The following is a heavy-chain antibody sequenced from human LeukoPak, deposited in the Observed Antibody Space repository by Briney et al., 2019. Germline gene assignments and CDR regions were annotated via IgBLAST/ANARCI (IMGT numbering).Heavy chain of an antibody. CDR3: ARGLYCSGGSCYLKNWYYFDY. J-gene: IGHJ4*02. Sequence: GGSLRLSCAASGFTFSSYGMHWVRQAPGKGLEWVSYISISGTTIYYADSVKGRFTFSRDNAKNSLYLQMNSLRAEDTAVYYCARGLYCSGGSCYLKNWYYFDYWGQGTLVTVSS. V-gene: IGHV3-48*04. CDR1: GFTFSSYG. CDR2: ISISGTTI. D-gene: IGHD2-15*01.